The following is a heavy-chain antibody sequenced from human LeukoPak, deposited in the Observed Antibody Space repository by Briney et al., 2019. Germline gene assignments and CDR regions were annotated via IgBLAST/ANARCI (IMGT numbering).Heavy chain of an antibody. Sequence: SETLSLTCTVSGGSISNYYWNWIRQPPGKGLEWIGYIYYSGSTYYNPSLKSRVTISVDTSKNQFSLKLSSVTAADTAVYYCARQMGLYWYFDLWGRGTLVTVSS. CDR3: ARQMGLYWYFDL. J-gene: IGHJ2*01. CDR2: IYYSGST. CDR1: GGSISNYY. V-gene: IGHV4-59*08. D-gene: IGHD3/OR15-3a*01.